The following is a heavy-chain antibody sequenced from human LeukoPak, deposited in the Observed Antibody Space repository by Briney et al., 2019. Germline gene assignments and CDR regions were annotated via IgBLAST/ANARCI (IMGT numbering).Heavy chain of an antibody. Sequence: GGSLRLSCAASGFTFSSYGMPWVRQAPGKGLEWVAVISYDGSNKYYADSVKGRFTISRDNSKNTLYLQMNSLRAEDTAVYYCAKAPLYSNYLDYWGQGTLVTVSS. CDR3: AKAPLYSNYLDY. V-gene: IGHV3-30*18. D-gene: IGHD4-11*01. J-gene: IGHJ4*02. CDR1: GFTFSSYG. CDR2: ISYDGSNK.